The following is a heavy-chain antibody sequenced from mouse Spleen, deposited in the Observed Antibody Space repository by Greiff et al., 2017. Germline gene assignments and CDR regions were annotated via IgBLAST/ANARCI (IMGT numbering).Heavy chain of an antibody. D-gene: IGHD2-14*01. Sequence: EVQLQQSGGGLVQPGGSLRLSCATSGFAFTDYYMSWVRQPPGKALEWLGFIRNKANGYTTEYSASVKGRFTISRDNSQSILYLQMNTLRAEDSATYYCASYYRSAWFAYWGQGTLVTVSA. V-gene: IGHV7-3*02. CDR3: ASYYRSAWFAY. J-gene: IGHJ3*01. CDR2: IRNKANGYTT. CDR1: GFAFTDYY.